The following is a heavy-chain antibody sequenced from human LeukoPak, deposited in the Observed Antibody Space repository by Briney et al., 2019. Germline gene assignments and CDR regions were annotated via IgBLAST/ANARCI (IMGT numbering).Heavy chain of an antibody. Sequence: SQTLSLTCTVSGGSISSGDYYWSWIRQPPGKGLEWIGYIYYSGSTYYNPSLKSRVTISVDTSKNQFSLKLSSVTAADTAVYYCARDPRFLGWAYGMDVWGQGTTVTVSS. CDR2: IYYSGST. D-gene: IGHD3-3*01. V-gene: IGHV4-30-4*01. CDR3: ARDPRFLGWAYGMDV. J-gene: IGHJ6*02. CDR1: GGSISSGDYY.